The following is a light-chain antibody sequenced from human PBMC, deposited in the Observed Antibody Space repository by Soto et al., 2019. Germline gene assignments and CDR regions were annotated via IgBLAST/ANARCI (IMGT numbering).Light chain of an antibody. Sequence: SSLSASVGDRVTITCRASHGISSYLAWYQQKPGKVPKLLIYAASTLQSGVPSRFSGSGSGTDFTLTISSLQPEDVATYYCQKYNSAPSTFGGGTKVDIK. J-gene: IGKJ4*01. CDR3: QKYNSAPST. CDR2: AAS. V-gene: IGKV1-27*01. CDR1: HGISSY.